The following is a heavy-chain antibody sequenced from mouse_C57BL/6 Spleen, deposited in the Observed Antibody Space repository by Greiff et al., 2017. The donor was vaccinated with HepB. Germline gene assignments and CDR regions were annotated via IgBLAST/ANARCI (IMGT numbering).Heavy chain of an antibody. CDR3: ARRGIRLCYFDY. V-gene: IGHV1-81*01. Sequence: VQLVESGAELARPGASVKLSCKASGYTFTSYGISWVKQRTGQGLEWIGEIYPRSGNTYYNEKFKGKATLTADKSSSTAYMELRSLTSEDSAVYFCARRGIRLCYFDYWGQGTTLTVSS. CDR2: IYPRSGNT. CDR1: GYTFTSYG. J-gene: IGHJ2*01. D-gene: IGHD3-3*01.